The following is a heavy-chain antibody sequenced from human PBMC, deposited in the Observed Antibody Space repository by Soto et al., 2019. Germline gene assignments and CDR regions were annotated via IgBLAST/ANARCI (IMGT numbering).Heavy chain of an antibody. CDR1: GFTFSSYA. D-gene: IGHD6-6*01. CDR2: ISGSGGST. CDR3: AKGLDSSSGDYYYYGMDV. V-gene: IGHV3-23*01. J-gene: IGHJ6*02. Sequence: EVQLLESGGGLVQPGGSLRLSCAASGFTFSSYAMSWVRQAPGKGLEWVSAISGSGGSTYYADSVKGRFTISRDNSKNTLYLQMNSLRAEDTAVYYCAKGLDSSSGDYYYYGMDVWDQGTTVTVSS.